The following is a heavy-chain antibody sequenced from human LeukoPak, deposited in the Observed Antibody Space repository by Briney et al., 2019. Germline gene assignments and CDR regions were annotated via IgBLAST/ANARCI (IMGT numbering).Heavy chain of an antibody. V-gene: IGHV4-39*01. CDR1: GGSITSSSYY. CDR3: VRQGDGYCSSTNCLFSFDY. J-gene: IGHJ4*02. CDR2: ISYNGRT. D-gene: IGHD2-2*03. Sequence: SETLSLTCTVSGGSITSSSYYWGWVRQPPGKGLEWIGSISYNGRTYYNPSLESRVTISEDTSKNQFSLKLSSVTAADAAVYYCVRQGDGYCSSTNCLFSFDYWGQGTLVTVSS.